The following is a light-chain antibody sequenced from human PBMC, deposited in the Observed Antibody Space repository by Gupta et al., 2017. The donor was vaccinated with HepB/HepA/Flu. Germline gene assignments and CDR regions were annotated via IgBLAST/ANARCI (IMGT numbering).Light chain of an antibody. CDR1: QSVSSSY. J-gene: IGKJ1*01. Sequence: EIVLTQSPVTLSLSPGERATLSCRASQSVSSSYLAWYQQKPGQAPRLLIYGASSRATGIPDRFSGSGSGTEFTLTISRLEPEDFAVYYCQHEGSSPWTFGQGTKVEIK. V-gene: IGKV3-20*01. CDR3: QHEGSSPWT. CDR2: GAS.